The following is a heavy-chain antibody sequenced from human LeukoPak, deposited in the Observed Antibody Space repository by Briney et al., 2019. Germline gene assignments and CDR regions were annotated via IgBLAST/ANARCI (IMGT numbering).Heavy chain of an antibody. CDR3: ARLHTQAPADAFDI. CDR2: IYYNGST. V-gene: IGHV4-39*01. J-gene: IGHJ3*02. CDR1: GDSISSSSYY. Sequence: SETLSLTCTVSGDSISSSSYYWGWIRQPPGKGLEWIGSIYYNGSTYYNPSLKSRVTISVDTSKNQFSLKRSSVTAADTAVYYCARLHTQAPADAFDIWGQGTMVTVSS.